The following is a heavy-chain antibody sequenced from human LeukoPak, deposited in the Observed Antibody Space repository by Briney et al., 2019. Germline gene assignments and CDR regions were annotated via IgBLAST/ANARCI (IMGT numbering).Heavy chain of an antibody. Sequence: GGSLRLSCAASGFTFSRYAMSWVRQAPAKGLEWVSVISGSGENTHYADSVKGRFTISRDNSKNALYLQMNSLRAEETAVYYCARDLRGYSGYDSDFWGQGTLVTVSS. D-gene: IGHD5-12*01. CDR3: ARDLRGYSGYDSDF. CDR2: ISGSGENT. J-gene: IGHJ4*02. CDR1: GFTFSRYA. V-gene: IGHV3-23*01.